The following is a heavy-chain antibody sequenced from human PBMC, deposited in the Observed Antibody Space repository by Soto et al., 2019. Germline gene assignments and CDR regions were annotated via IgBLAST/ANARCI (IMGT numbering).Heavy chain of an antibody. V-gene: IGHV3-23*01. CDR3: ARDRGGALDS. D-gene: IGHD2-15*01. CDR1: GSTSNIFA. J-gene: IGHJ4*02. Sequence: GGSLRPCCVDSGSTSNIFAMTWVRQAPGQGLEWVSALSGSGSLSYYADSVKGRFTISRDNSKNTLYLQMNNLRVDETAVYFCARDRGGALDSWGQGPLVTVSS. CDR2: LSGSGSLS.